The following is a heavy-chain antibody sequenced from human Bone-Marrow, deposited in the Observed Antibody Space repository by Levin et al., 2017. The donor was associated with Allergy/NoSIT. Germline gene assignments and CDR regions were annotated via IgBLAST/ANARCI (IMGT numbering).Heavy chain of an antibody. CDR3: VREKYYFASQSLDY. CDR2: ISSNGRST. V-gene: IGHV3-64D*06. J-gene: IGHJ4*02. CDR1: GFTFSSYA. Sequence: GESLKISCSASGFTFSSYAMHWVRQAPGKGLEAVSTISSNGRSTYYADSVKGRFTISRDNSKNTLYLQMSSLRADDTAMYYCVREKYYFASQSLDYWGQGSLVTVSS. D-gene: IGHD3-10*01.